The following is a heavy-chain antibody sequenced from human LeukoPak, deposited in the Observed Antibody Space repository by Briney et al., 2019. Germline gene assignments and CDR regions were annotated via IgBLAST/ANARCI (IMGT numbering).Heavy chain of an antibody. J-gene: IGHJ4*02. D-gene: IGHD5-12*01. Sequence: MTGGSLRRSCAASGFIFSSYTMSWVRQAPGKGLEWLGYIYPRGTTEYNPALRSRVTFSVGTSKKEATVSLSSVTASDTAVYYCTREGYGRSGYFLDFWGQGILVTVSS. V-gene: IGHV4-59*12. CDR2: IYPRGTT. CDR3: TREGYGRSGYFLDF. CDR1: GFIFSSYT.